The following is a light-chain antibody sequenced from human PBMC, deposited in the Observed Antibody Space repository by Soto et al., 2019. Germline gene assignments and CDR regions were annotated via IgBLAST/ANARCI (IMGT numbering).Light chain of an antibody. Sequence: DIQMTQSPSTLSASVGDGVTITCRASQRISTWLAWYQQKPGKAPKLLIYDVSSLESGVPSRFSGSGSGTEFTLTISSLQPDDFATYYCQQYITYWTFGQGTRLEI. CDR3: QQYITYWT. CDR2: DVS. V-gene: IGKV1-5*01. J-gene: IGKJ5*01. CDR1: QRISTW.